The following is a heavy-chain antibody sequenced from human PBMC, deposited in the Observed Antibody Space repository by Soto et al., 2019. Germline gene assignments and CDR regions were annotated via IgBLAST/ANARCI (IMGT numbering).Heavy chain of an antibody. CDR1: GGSVSSGRYY. CDR2: IYYSGLT. Sequence: SETLSLTCTVSGGSVSSGRYYWSWIRQPPGKGLEWIGYIYYSGLTNYSPSLKSRVAISIDTSKNQFSPILSSVTAADTAVYYCVRTPTSPRRFDSWGQGTLVTVSS. V-gene: IGHV4-61*01. D-gene: IGHD2-15*01. J-gene: IGHJ5*01. CDR3: VRTPTSPRRFDS.